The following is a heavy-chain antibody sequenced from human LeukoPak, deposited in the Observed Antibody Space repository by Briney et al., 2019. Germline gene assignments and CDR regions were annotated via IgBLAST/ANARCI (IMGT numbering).Heavy chain of an antibody. CDR2: ISYDGSNK. D-gene: IGHD3-3*01. CDR1: GFTFSSYG. V-gene: IGHV3-30*18. Sequence: GGSLRLSCAASGFTFSSYGMHWVRQAPGKGLEWVAVISYDGSNKYYADSVRGRFTISRDNSKNTLYLQMNSLRAEDTAVYYCAKGPVLRFLEWLFDYWGQGTLVTVSS. CDR3: AKGPVLRFLEWLFDY. J-gene: IGHJ4*02.